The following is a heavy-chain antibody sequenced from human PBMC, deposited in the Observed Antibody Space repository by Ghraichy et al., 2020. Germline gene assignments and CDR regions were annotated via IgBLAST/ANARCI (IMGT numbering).Heavy chain of an antibody. V-gene: IGHV3-7*01. CDR3: ARDATRGGDFDF. CDR1: GFTFSSYW. Sequence: GGSLRLACATSGFTFSSYWMTWVRQAPGKGLEWVANIKEDGSEKYYVDSVKGRFSISRDNAKNSLYLQMNSLRVEDTAVYYCARDATRGGDFDFWGQGTLSTVPS. D-gene: IGHD2-21*01. J-gene: IGHJ4*02. CDR2: IKEDGSEK.